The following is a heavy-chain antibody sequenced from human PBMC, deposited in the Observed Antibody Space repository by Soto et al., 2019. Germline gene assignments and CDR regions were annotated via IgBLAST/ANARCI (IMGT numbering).Heavy chain of an antibody. V-gene: IGHV4-59*08. Sequence: QVQLQESGPGLVKPSETLSLTCTVSGGSISSYYWSWIRQPPGKGLECIGYIFYSGSTNYNPSLMRRVTASVASAKNQFSLRPTSTSAAGTAVYYSARAYGLGAFNIWGQGTMVTFSS. CDR2: IFYSGST. CDR3: ARAYGLGAFNI. CDR1: GGSISSYY. D-gene: IGHD3-10*01. J-gene: IGHJ3*02.